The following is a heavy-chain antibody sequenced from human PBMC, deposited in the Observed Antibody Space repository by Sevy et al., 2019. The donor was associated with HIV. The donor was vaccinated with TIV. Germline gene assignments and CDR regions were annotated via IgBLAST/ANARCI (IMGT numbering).Heavy chain of an antibody. J-gene: IGHJ3*02. D-gene: IGHD4-17*01. CDR1: GVSIRSGAFS. V-gene: IGHV4-30-2*01. CDR3: SRDMGTVTTPGAFDI. Sequence: SETLSLTCAVSGVSIRSGAFSWNWIRQPPGKGLEWVGYIFHSGHTFYNPSLQIRVTMSVDTSKIQFSLKMTSVTAADTAIYYCSRDMGTVTTPGAFDIWGQGTMVTVSS. CDR2: IFHSGHT.